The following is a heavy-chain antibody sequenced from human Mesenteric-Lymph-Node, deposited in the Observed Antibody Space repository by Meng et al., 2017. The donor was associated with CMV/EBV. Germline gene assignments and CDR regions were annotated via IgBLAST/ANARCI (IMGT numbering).Heavy chain of an antibody. CDR1: GFTFSSYS. J-gene: IGHJ4*02. V-gene: IGHV3-74*01. Sequence: GGSLRLSCAASGFTFSSYSMNWVRQAPGKGLVWVSRINSDGSSTSYADSVKGRFTISRDNAKNTLYLQMNSLRAEDTAVYYCAREWGYCSSTSCYQLDYWGQGTLVTVSS. CDR3: AREWGYCSSTSCYQLDY. CDR2: INSDGSST. D-gene: IGHD2-2*01.